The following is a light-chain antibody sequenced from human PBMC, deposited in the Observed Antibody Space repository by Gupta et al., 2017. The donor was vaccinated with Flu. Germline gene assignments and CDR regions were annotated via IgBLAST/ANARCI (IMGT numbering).Light chain of an antibody. CDR1: RSLSYGSDNKNY. V-gene: IGKV4-1*01. CDR3: QQDDGSPFT. CDR2: WAS. J-gene: IGKJ3*01. Sequence: DIVVTQSPDSLVVSLGETAAINCQSTRSLSYGSDNKNYLAWYQRKVGQPPRLLISWASIRESGVPDRFSGSGSGTDFTLTINSLQAEDEAVYYCQQDDGSPFTFGHGTKVD.